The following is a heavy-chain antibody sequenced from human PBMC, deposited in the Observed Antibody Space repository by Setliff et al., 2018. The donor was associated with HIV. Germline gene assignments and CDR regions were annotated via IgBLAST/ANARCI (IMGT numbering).Heavy chain of an antibody. CDR3: ASGYNYAYSDY. D-gene: IGHD5-18*01. CDR2: MYHSGST. CDR1: NYSISSGYY. V-gene: IGHV4-38-2*01. J-gene: IGHJ4*02. Sequence: SETLSLTCAVSNYSISSGYYWGWIRQSPGKGLEWIGSMYHSGSTYSNPSLESRVTMSIDTSKNQLSLKLRSVTAANTAVYYCASGYNYAYSDYWGQGTLVTVSS.